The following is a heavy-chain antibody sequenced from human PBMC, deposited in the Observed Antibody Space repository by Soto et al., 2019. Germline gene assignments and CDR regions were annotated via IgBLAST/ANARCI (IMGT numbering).Heavy chain of an antibody. CDR3: ARVTSMVRGVIDNWLDP. CDR1: GGTFSSYA. Sequence: QVPLVQSGAEVKKPGSSVTVSRKASGGTFSSYAIHWVRQAPGQGLEWMGGIIPMYGPAKYAQRFQGRVTITADESTTTVYMELTSLTSQDTAVYYCARVTSMVRGVIDNWLDPWGHGTLVTVSS. CDR2: IIPMYGPA. V-gene: IGHV1-69*01. J-gene: IGHJ5*02. D-gene: IGHD3-10*01.